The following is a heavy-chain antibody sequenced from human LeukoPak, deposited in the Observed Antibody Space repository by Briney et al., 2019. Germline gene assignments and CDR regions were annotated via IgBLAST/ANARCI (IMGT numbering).Heavy chain of an antibody. Sequence: PGGSLRLSCAAPGFTFSNYAMSWVRQAPGKGLEWVSAISDGGYATFYADSAKGRFTISRDNSKNTLYLQMNSLRAEDTAIYYRAKGIYLVPIDYWGQGTLVTISS. V-gene: IGHV3-23*01. CDR3: AKGIYLVPIDY. CDR1: GFTFSNYA. J-gene: IGHJ4*02. D-gene: IGHD3-10*01. CDR2: ISDGGYAT.